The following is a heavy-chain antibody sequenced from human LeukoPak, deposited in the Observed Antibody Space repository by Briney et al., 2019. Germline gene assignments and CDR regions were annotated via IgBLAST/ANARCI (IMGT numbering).Heavy chain of an antibody. D-gene: IGHD5-24*01. CDR3: ATSRDGYNYNFDY. CDR1: GFTFSSYA. J-gene: IGHJ4*02. V-gene: IGHV3-30-3*01. CDR2: ISYDGSNK. Sequence: PGRSLRLSCAASGFTFSSYAMHWVRQAPGKGLEWVAVISYDGSNKYYADSVKGRFTISRDNSKNTQYLQMNSLRAEDTAVYYCATSRDGYNYNFDYWGQGTLVTVSS.